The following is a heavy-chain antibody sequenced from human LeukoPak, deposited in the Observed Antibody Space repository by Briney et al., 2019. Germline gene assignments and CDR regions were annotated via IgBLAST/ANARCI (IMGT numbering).Heavy chain of an antibody. V-gene: IGHV1-46*01. D-gene: IGHD3-16*01. CDR2: INPSGATT. Sequence: ASVKVSCKASGYTFINYYIHWVRQAPGQGLEWMGIINPSGATTSYAQKFQGRVTITRDTSTSSVYMQLSRLRSEDTAVYYCARDLSYGSLGGYYFDYWGQGTLVTVSS. CDR1: GYTFINYY. J-gene: IGHJ4*02. CDR3: ARDLSYGSLGGYYFDY.